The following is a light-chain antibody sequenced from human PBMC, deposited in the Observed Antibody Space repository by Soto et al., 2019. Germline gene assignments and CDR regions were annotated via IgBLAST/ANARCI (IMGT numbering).Light chain of an antibody. CDR2: AAS. CDR1: ESISSNY. CDR3: QQYGSSPYT. V-gene: IGKV3-20*01. Sequence: EIVLTQSPGTLSLSPGERATLSCRASESISSNYLAWYQQKPGQAPRLLIYAASFRATGIPDRIGGSGSGTDFTLTISRLEPEDFAVYYCQQYGSSPYTFGQGTKLDIK. J-gene: IGKJ2*01.